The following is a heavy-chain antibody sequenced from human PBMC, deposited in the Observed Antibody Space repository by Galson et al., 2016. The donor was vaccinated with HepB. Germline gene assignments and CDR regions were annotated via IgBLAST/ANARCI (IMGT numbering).Heavy chain of an antibody. CDR2: INGGNGNT. Sequence: SVKVSCKASGYSFTTYAIHWVRQAPGQRLEWLGRINGGNGNTKYSQKFQGRITIIRDTSARTAYLELTSLTPKDTAVYYCARDISPALVRHYYGMDVWGQGTTVTVSS. J-gene: IGHJ6*02. D-gene: IGHD3-10*01. CDR3: ARDISPALVRHYYGMDV. CDR1: GYSFTTYA. V-gene: IGHV1-3*01.